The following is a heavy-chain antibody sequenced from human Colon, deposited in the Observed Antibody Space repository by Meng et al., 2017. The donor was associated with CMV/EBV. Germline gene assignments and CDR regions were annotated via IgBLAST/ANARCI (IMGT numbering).Heavy chain of an antibody. Sequence: GGSLRLSCAASGFTFSSYAMHWVRQAPGKGLEWVAVISYDGSNKYYADSVKGRFTISRDNSKNTLYLQMNSLRAEDTAVYYCARDMVVPAAIPLYYYYGMDVWGQGTTVTVSS. V-gene: IGHV3-30-3*01. CDR2: ISYDGSNK. J-gene: IGHJ6*02. CDR1: GFTFSSYA. CDR3: ARDMVVPAAIPLYYYYGMDV. D-gene: IGHD2-2*02.